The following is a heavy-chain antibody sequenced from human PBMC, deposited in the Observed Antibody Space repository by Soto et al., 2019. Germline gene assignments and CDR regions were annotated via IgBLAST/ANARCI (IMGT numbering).Heavy chain of an antibody. Sequence: QVQLVQSGAEVKKPGASVKVSCKASGYTFTSYGISWVRQAPGQGLEWMGWISAYNGNTNYAQKLQGRVTMTTDTSTSTAYMELRSRRSDDTAVYYCAREASDSSSSGPTGGMDVWGQGTTVTVSS. CDR2: ISAYNGNT. V-gene: IGHV1-18*01. CDR3: AREASDSSSSGPTGGMDV. D-gene: IGHD6-13*01. J-gene: IGHJ6*02. CDR1: GYTFTSYG.